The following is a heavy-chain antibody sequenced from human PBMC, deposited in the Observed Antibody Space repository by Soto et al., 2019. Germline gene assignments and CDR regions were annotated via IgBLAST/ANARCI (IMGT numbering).Heavy chain of an antibody. CDR1: GCSISSGGYS. CDR2: IYHSGST. D-gene: IGHD4-17*01. Sequence: ASETLSLTCAFSGCSISSGGYSWSWIRQPPGKGLEWIGYIYHSGSTYYNPSLKSRVTISVDRSKNQFSLKLSSVTAADTAVYYCARSETTVDNWFDPWGQGTLVTVSS. J-gene: IGHJ5*02. V-gene: IGHV4-30-2*01. CDR3: ARSETTVDNWFDP.